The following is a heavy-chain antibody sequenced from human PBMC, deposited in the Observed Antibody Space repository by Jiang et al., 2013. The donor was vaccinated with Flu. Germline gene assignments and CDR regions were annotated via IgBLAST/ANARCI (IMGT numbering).Heavy chain of an antibody. J-gene: IGHJ4*02. CDR2: VYYSGST. Sequence: LLKPSETLSLTCTVSGGSIINYYWSRIRQPPGKGLDWIGYVYYSGSTSYNPSLQSRVTISVDTSKNQVSLKLNSVTAADTAVYYCARATGISMVRGGSFDYWGQGTLVTVSS. CDR3: ARATGISMVRGGSFDY. D-gene: IGHD3-10*01. V-gene: IGHV4-59*01. CDR1: GGSIINYY.